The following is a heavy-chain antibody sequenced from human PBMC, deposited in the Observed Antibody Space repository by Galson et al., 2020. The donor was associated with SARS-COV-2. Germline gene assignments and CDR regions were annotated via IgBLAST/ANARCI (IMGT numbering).Heavy chain of an antibody. J-gene: IGHJ5*02. Sequence: GGSLRLSCAASGFAFSNSVMSWVRQAPGKGLEWVSAISGSGAGTYYADSVKGRFTISRDNSKNTVYLQMKSLRAGDTAAYFCAKVVSSYFSGGSCSPGVWFDAWGQGTLVTVSS. CDR3: AKVVSSYFSGGSCSPGVWFDA. D-gene: IGHD2-15*01. CDR2: ISGSGAGT. CDR1: GFAFSNSV. V-gene: IGHV3-23*01.